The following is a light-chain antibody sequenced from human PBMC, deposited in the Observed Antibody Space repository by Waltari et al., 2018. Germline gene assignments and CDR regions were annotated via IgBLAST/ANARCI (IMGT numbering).Light chain of an antibody. Sequence: QSALTQPPSASGSPGLSVTIPCTGTSSDVGGYNYVSWYQQQPGKAPNLWIFEVGRRPSGVPDGFSGCKSGNTASLTVSGLQAEDEADYYCSLYAGSNNLGVFGTGTKVTVL. CDR2: EVG. CDR1: SSDVGGYNY. J-gene: IGLJ1*01. CDR3: SLYAGSNNLGV. V-gene: IGLV2-8*01.